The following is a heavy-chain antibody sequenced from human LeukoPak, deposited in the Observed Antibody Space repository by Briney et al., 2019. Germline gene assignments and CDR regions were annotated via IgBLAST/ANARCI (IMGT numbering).Heavy chain of an antibody. CDR3: ARAIQPYYADAFDI. V-gene: IGHV5-51*01. CDR1: GYSFTSYW. CDR2: IYPGGSDT. D-gene: IGHD2/OR15-2a*01. J-gene: IGHJ3*02. Sequence: HGESLKISCEGSGYSFTSYWIGWVRQMPGKGLEWMGIIYPGGSDTRYSPSFQGQVTISADKSISTAYLQWSSLKASDTAMYYCARAIQPYYADAFDIWGQGTMVTVSS.